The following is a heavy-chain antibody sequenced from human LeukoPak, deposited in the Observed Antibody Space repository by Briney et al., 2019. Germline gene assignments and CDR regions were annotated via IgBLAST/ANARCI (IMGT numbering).Heavy chain of an antibody. CDR3: ARTYYYDSSGYYALGY. Sequence: PGRSLRLSCAASGFTFSSYGMHWVRQAPGKGLEWVAVIWYDGSNKYYADSVKGRFTISRDNSKNTLYLQMNSLRAEDTAVYYCARTYYYDSSGYYALGYWGQGTLVTVSS. J-gene: IGHJ4*02. CDR1: GFTFSSYG. V-gene: IGHV3-33*01. D-gene: IGHD3-22*01. CDR2: IWYDGSNK.